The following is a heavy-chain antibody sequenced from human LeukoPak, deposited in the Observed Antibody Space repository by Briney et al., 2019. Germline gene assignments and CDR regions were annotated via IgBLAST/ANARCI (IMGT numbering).Heavy chain of an antibody. D-gene: IGHD2-8*02. CDR3: AKDLAWSFDY. Sequence: GGSLRLSCAASGFTFSIYGLSWVPQAPGKGREWVSAISGNGGSTYYADSVKGRFTISRDNSRNTLYLQMNSLRAEDTAVYYCAKDLAWSFDYWGQGNLVTVSS. CDR2: ISGNGGST. CDR1: GFTFSIYG. V-gene: IGHV3-23*01. J-gene: IGHJ4*02.